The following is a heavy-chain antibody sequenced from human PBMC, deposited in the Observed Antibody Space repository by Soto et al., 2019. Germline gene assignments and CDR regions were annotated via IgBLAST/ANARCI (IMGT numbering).Heavy chain of an antibody. CDR3: ASTEVREALGFDY. CDR2: IYYSGST. CDR1: GGSISSYY. J-gene: IGHJ4*02. V-gene: IGHV4-59*08. D-gene: IGHD3-22*01. Sequence: SETLSLTCTVSGGSISSYYWSWIRQPPGKGLEWIGYIYYSGSTNYNPSLKSRVTISVDTSKNQFSLKLSSVTAADTAVYYCASTEVREALGFDYWGQGTLVTVPS.